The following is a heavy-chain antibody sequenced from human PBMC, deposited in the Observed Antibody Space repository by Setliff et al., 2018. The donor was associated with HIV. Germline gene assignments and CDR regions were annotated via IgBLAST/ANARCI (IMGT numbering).Heavy chain of an antibody. CDR3: ARANWLWKAGPGFDF. V-gene: IGHV4-59*01. J-gene: IGHJ4*02. Sequence: SSETLSLTCTVSGGSISAYYWNWIRQAPGEGLEWIGYIHVSGNTKYNPSLKSRVTMSVDTSKNQFSLNLSSVTAAETAVYYCARANWLWKAGPGFDFWGQGTLVTVSS. CDR1: GGSISAYY. D-gene: IGHD1-1*01. CDR2: IHVSGNT.